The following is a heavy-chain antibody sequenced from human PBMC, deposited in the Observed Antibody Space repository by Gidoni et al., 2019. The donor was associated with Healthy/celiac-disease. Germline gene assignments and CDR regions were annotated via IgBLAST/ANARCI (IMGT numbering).Heavy chain of an antibody. Sequence: QLQLQESGPGLVKPSETLALTCTVSGGSISSSSYYWGWLRQPPGKGLEWIGSIYYSGRTYYNPSLKSRVTISVDTSKNQFSLKLSSVTAADTAVYYCARSRSYNWNPNWFDPWGQGTLVTVSS. J-gene: IGHJ5*02. V-gene: IGHV4-39*01. CDR2: IYYSGRT. CDR1: GGSISSSSYY. CDR3: ARSRSYNWNPNWFDP. D-gene: IGHD1-1*01.